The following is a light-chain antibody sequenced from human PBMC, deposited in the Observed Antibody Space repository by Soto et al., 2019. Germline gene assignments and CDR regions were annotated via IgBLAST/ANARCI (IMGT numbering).Light chain of an antibody. V-gene: IGLV2-23*01. J-gene: IGLJ1*01. CDR3: CSYAGSSTLYV. Sequence: QSARTQPASVSGSPGQSITNSCTGTSSDVGSYNLVSWYQQHPGKAPKLMIYEGSKRPSGVSNRFSGSKSGNTASLTISGLQAEDEADYYCCSYAGSSTLYVFGTATKLTVL. CDR1: SSDVGSYNL. CDR2: EGS.